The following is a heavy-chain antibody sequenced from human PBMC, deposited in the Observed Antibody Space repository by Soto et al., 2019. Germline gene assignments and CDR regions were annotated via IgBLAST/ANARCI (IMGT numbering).Heavy chain of an antibody. Sequence: PSETLSLTCTVSGGSISSYYWSWTRQPPGKGLEWIGYIYYSGSTNYNPSLKSRVTISVDTSKNQFSLKLSSVTAADTAVYYCARDSSIAARGYFDYWGQGALVTVSS. CDR3: ARDSSIAARGYFDY. CDR2: IYYSGST. CDR1: GGSISSYY. V-gene: IGHV4-59*01. J-gene: IGHJ4*02. D-gene: IGHD6-6*01.